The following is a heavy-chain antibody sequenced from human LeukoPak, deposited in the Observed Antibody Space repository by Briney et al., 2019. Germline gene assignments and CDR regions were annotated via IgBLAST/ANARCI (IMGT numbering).Heavy chain of an antibody. CDR3: ARSGTAAVRRDY. D-gene: IGHD6-13*01. J-gene: IGHJ4*02. V-gene: IGHV4-59*01. Sequence: SETLSLTCTVSGGSINSYYWSWVRQPPGKGLEGIGYIYSSGSTNYTPSLKTRLTISVDTSKNQFSLNLTSATAADTAFYYCARSGTAAVRRDYWGQGTLVTVSS. CDR2: IYSSGST. CDR1: GGSINSYY.